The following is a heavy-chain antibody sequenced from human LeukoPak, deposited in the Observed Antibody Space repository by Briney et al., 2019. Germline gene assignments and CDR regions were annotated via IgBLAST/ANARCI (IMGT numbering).Heavy chain of an antibody. D-gene: IGHD2-15*01. V-gene: IGHV3-74*01. CDR1: GFTFSSYW. Sequence: GGSLRLSCAASGFTFSSYWMHWVRQAPGKGLVWVSRINSDGSSTSHADSVKGRFTISRDNAKNTLYLQMNSLRAEDTAVYYCAREHNYCSGGSCYSGIFDYWGQGTLVTVSS. CDR3: AREHNYCSGGSCYSGIFDY. CDR2: INSDGSST. J-gene: IGHJ4*02.